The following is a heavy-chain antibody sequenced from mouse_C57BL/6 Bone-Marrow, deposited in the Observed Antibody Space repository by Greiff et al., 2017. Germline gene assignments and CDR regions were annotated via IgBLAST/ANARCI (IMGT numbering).Heavy chain of an antibody. J-gene: IGHJ3*01. Sequence: EVKLMESGGGLVQPGGSLKLSCAASGFTFSDYYMYWVRQTPEKRLEWVAYISNGGGSTYYPDTVKGRFTISRNNAKNTLYLQMSRLKSEDTAMYYCARRDYYGSSYDRFAYWGQGTLVTVSA. CDR2: ISNGGGST. D-gene: IGHD1-1*01. CDR1: GFTFSDYY. V-gene: IGHV5-12*01. CDR3: ARRDYYGSSYDRFAY.